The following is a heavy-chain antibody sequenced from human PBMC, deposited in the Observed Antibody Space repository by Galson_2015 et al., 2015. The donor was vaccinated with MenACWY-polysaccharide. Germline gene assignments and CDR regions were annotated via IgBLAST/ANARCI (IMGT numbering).Heavy chain of an antibody. CDR2: IKRDGSEK. D-gene: IGHD2-15*01. J-gene: IGHJ1*01. V-gene: IGHV3-7*01. CDR1: GFTFSTYW. Sequence: SLRLSCAASGFTFSTYWMTWVRQAPGKGLEWVANIKRDGSEKYYVDSVKGRFTISRDNAENSLYLQMNSLRAEDTAVYYCATAPSLPEGQHSGQGTLVIVSS. CDR3: ATAPSLPEGQH.